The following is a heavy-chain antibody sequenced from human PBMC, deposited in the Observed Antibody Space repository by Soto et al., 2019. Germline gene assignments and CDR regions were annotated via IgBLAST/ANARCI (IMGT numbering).Heavy chain of an antibody. CDR3: ARGRAGVLWFGEPYWFDP. CDR2: INHSGST. CDR1: GGSFSGYY. J-gene: IGHJ5*02. Sequence: QVQLQQWGAGLLKPSETLSLTCAVYGGSFSGYYWSWIRQPPGKGLEWIGEINHSGSTNYNPSLKSRVTLAVDXXTXQXXLKLSSVTAADTAVYYCARGRAGVLWFGEPYWFDPWGQGTLVTVSS. D-gene: IGHD3-10*01. V-gene: IGHV4-34*01.